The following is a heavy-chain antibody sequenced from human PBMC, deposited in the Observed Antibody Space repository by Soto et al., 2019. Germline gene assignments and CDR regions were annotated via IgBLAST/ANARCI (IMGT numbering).Heavy chain of an antibody. D-gene: IGHD7-27*01. V-gene: IGHV4-59*01. Sequence: QVQLQESGPGLVKPSETLSLTCTVSGGSISSYYWSWIRQPPGKGLEWIGYIYYSGSTNYNPSLKSRVIISVDTSKNQFSLKLSSVTAADTAVYYCARDRTGDWYFDLWGRGTLVTVSS. J-gene: IGHJ2*01. CDR2: IYYSGST. CDR3: ARDRTGDWYFDL. CDR1: GGSISSYY.